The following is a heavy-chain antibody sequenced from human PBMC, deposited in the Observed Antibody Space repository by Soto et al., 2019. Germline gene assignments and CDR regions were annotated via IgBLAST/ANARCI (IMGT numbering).Heavy chain of an antibody. CDR2: MNPNSGNT. Sequence: ASVKVSCKASGYTFTRYDINWVRPATGQGLEWMGWMNPNSGNTGYAQKFQGRVTMTRNTSISTAYMELSSLRSEDTAVYYCAREYCSSTSCCVGGDAFDIWCQRTMVTGSS. CDR1: GYTFTRYD. J-gene: IGHJ3*02. CDR3: AREYCSSTSCCVGGDAFDI. D-gene: IGHD2-2*01. V-gene: IGHV1-8*01.